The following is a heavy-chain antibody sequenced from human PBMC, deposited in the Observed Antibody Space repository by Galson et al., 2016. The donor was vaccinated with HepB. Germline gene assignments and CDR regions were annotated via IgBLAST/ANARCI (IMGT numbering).Heavy chain of an antibody. J-gene: IGHJ4*02. CDR1: GFPFSTYG. CDR2: ISGSGGSI. Sequence: SLRLSCAASGFPFSTYGMSWVRQAPGKGLEWVSGISGSGGSIYSADSVKGRFTISRDNSKNTLCLQMNSLRADDTAVYYCARDEDDPSYTIDFWGQGTLASVSS. D-gene: IGHD3-10*01. V-gene: IGHV3-23*01. CDR3: ARDEDDPSYTIDF.